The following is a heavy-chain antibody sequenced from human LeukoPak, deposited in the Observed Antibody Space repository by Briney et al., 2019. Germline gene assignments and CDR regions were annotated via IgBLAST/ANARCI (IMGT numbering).Heavy chain of an antibody. CDR1: GYTFTSYA. Sequence: ASVKVTCKASGYTFTSYAITWMRQAPGQGLEWMGWISAYNGNTNYAQKFQGRTTMTTDTSTSTAYMELRSLRSDDTAVYYCARVYTSGWYPLGYWGQGTLVTVSS. D-gene: IGHD6-19*01. J-gene: IGHJ4*02. V-gene: IGHV1-18*01. CDR2: ISAYNGNT. CDR3: ARVYTSGWYPLGY.